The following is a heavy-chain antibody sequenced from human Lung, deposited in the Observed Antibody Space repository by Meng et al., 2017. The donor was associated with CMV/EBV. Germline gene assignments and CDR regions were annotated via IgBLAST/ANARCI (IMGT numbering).Heavy chain of an antibody. J-gene: IGHJ5*02. CDR1: GGSISSYY. V-gene: IGHV4-59*01. CDR3: AREEGIGGFDP. CDR2: IYYSGST. D-gene: IGHD3-10*01. Sequence: QVDLQGSGPGLVKPSETLSLTCTVSGGSISSYYWSWIRQPPGKGLEWIGYIYYSGSTNYNPSLKSRVTISVDTSKNQFSLKLSSVTAADTAVYYCAREEGIGGFDPWGQGTLVTVSS.